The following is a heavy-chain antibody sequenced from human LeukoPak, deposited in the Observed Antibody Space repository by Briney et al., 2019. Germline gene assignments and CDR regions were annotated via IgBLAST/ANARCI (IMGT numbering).Heavy chain of an antibody. CDR2: ISWDGGNT. D-gene: IGHD6-13*01. V-gene: IGHV3-43*01. J-gene: IGHJ4*02. CDR1: GFTFDDYT. Sequence: GGSLRLSCAASGFTFDDYTMHWVRQAPGKGLEWVSLISWDGGNTFYADSVKGRFTISRDNSKNTLYLQMNSLRAEDTAVYYCAKDLRSIAAAPQPIDYWGQGTLVTVSS. CDR3: AKDLRSIAAAPQPIDY.